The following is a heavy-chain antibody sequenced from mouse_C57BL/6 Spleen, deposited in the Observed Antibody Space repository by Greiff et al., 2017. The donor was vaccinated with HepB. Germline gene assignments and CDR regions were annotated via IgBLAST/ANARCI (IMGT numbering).Heavy chain of an antibody. D-gene: IGHD2-3*01. J-gene: IGHJ3*01. CDR2: INPSTGGT. Sequence: EVQLQQSGPELVKPGASVKISCKASGYSFTGYYMNWVKQSPEKSLEWIGEINPSTGGTTYNQKFKAKATLTVDKSSSTAYMQLKSLTSEDSAVYYCARTDGSSFAYWGQGTLVTVSA. V-gene: IGHV1-42*01. CDR1: GYSFTGYY. CDR3: ARTDGSSFAY.